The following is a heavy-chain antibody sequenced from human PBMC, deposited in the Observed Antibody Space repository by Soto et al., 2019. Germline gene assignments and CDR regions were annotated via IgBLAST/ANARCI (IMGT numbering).Heavy chain of an antibody. Sequence: QVPLVESGGGLVKPGGSLRLSCAASGFTFSDYYMSWIRQAPGKGPEWVSYISSSSSYTNYADSVKGRFTISRDNAKNSLYLQMNSLRAEDTDVYYCARTIAAAGGRRYFDLWGRGTLVTVSS. J-gene: IGHJ2*01. D-gene: IGHD6-13*01. CDR1: GFTFSDYY. CDR2: ISSSSSYT. V-gene: IGHV3-11*05. CDR3: ARTIAAAGGRRYFDL.